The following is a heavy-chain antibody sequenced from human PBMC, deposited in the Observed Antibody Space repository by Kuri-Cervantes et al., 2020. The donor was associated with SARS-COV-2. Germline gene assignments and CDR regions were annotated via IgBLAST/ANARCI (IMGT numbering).Heavy chain of an antibody. CDR2: ISGSGDNT. D-gene: IGHD6-6*01. CDR1: GFSFSSYA. Sequence: GESLKTSCAASGFSFSSYAMSWVRQAPGKGLEWVSAISGSGDNTYYADSVKGRFTISRDNSQNTVYLQMNSLRGEDTALYYCAQDFSQLGRACRYWGQGTLVTVSS. V-gene: IGHV3-23*01. J-gene: IGHJ4*02. CDR3: AQDFSQLGRACRY.